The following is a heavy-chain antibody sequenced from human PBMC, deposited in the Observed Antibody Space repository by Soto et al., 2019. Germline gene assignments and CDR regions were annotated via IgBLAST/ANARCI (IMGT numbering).Heavy chain of an antibody. D-gene: IGHD1-26*01. J-gene: IGHJ5*02. CDR2: INPRSGDT. CDR3: GRDGVGATPLGWFDP. V-gene: IGHV1-2*06. CDR1: GYTFIGYY. Sequence: QVQLVQSGAEVKKPGASVKVSCKASGYTFIGYYIHWVRQAPGQGLEWMGRINPRSGDTTYAQKFQGRLTMTRATSSSTAYMELSSLRSDDTAVYYCGRDGVGATPLGWFDPWGQGSLVTVSS.